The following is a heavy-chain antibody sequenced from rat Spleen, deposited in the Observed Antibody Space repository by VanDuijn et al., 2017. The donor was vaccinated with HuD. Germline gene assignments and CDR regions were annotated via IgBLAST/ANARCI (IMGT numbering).Heavy chain of an antibody. V-gene: IGHV2S8*01. CDR2: ISTGGNT. CDR1: GFSLSSYG. Sequence: QVQLKESGPGLVQPSQTLSLTCTVSGFSLSSYGVLWVRQPPGKGLEWIAAISTGGNTYYNSGLKSRLGISRDTSKSQVFLKMNSLQTEDTAIYFCVRERVPGFAFYFDYWGQGVMVTVSS. D-gene: IGHD1-4*01. CDR3: VRERVPGFAFYFDY. J-gene: IGHJ2*01.